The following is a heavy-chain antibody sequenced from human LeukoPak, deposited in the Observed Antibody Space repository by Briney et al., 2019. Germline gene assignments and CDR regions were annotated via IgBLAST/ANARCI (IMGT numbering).Heavy chain of an antibody. Sequence: ASVKVSCKASGYTFTSYAMHWVRQAPGQRLEWMGWINAGNGNTKYSQKFQGRVTITRDTSTSTAYMELSSLRSEDTAAYYCASGTGTTNYYYYGMDVWSQGATVTVSS. J-gene: IGHJ6*02. CDR1: GYTFTSYA. CDR3: ASGTGTTNYYYYGMDV. D-gene: IGHD1-7*01. CDR2: INAGNGNT. V-gene: IGHV1-3*01.